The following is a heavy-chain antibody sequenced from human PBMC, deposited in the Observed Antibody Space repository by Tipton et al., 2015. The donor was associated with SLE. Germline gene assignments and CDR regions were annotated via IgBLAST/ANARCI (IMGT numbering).Heavy chain of an antibody. J-gene: IGHJ2*01. V-gene: IGHV3-21*01. Sequence: SLRLSCAASGFTFSSYSMNWVRQAPGKGLEWVSSISSSSSYIYYADSVKGRFTISRDNAKNSLYLQMNSLRAEDTAVYYCARDSEGTGGVCYWYFDLWGRGTLVTVSS. CDR3: ARDSEGTGGVCYWYFDL. D-gene: IGHD2-8*02. CDR2: ISSSSSYI. CDR1: GFTFSSYS.